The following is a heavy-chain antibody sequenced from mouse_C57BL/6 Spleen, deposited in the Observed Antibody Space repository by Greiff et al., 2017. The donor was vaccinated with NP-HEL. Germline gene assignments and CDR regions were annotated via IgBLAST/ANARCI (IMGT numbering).Heavy chain of an antibody. D-gene: IGHD1-1*01. Sequence: EVHLVESGGDLVKPGGSLKLSCAASGFTFSSYGMSWVRQTPDKRLEWVATISSGGSYTYYPDSVKGRFTISRDNAKNTLYLQMSSLKSEDTAMYYCARQGAFGSSYYAMDYWGQGTSVTVSS. J-gene: IGHJ4*01. V-gene: IGHV5-6*01. CDR3: ARQGAFGSSYYAMDY. CDR1: GFTFSSYG. CDR2: ISSGGSYT.